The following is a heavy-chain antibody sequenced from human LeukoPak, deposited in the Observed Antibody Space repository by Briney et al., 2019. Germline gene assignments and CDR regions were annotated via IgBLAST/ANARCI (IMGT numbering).Heavy chain of an antibody. J-gene: IGHJ3*02. Sequence: SETLSLTCTVSGASINRSSYSWAWIRQPPGKGLEWIGSMSHSESPYYNPSLRSRVTISVDTSKNQLSLRLTSVTAADRAVCYCARQPPYSSTFDIWGQGTMVTVSS. V-gene: IGHV4-39*01. CDR2: MSHSESP. CDR1: GASINRSSYS. CDR3: ARQPPYSSTFDI. D-gene: IGHD2-21*01.